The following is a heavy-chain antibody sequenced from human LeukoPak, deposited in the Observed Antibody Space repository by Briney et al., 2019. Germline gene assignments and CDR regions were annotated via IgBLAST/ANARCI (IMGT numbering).Heavy chain of an antibody. J-gene: IGHJ2*01. CDR2: IYYSGST. V-gene: IGHV4-59*12. CDR1: DGSITNYY. D-gene: IGHD6-19*01. CDR3: ARVAQKLERIAVARTSEWRANWYFDL. Sequence: SETLSLTCTVSDGSITNYYWSWIRQPPGKGLEWIGHIYYSGSTNYNPSLKSRVTMSVDTSKNQFSLKLTSVTAADTAVYYCARVAQKLERIAVARTSEWRANWYFDLWGRGTLVIVSS.